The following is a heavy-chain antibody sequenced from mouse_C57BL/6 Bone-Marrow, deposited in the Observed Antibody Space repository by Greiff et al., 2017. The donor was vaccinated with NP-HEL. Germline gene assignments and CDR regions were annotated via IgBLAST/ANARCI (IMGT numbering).Heavy chain of an antibody. CDR3: ARNSNYSAWFAY. D-gene: IGHD2-5*01. CDR1: GYTFTSYW. Sequence: VQLQQPGAELVMPGASVKLSCKASGYTFTSYWMHWVKQRPGQGLEWIGEIDPSDSYTNYNQKFKGKSTLTVDKSSSTAYMQLSSLTSEDSAVYYCARNSNYSAWFAYWGQGTLVTVSA. J-gene: IGHJ3*01. V-gene: IGHV1-69*01. CDR2: IDPSDSYT.